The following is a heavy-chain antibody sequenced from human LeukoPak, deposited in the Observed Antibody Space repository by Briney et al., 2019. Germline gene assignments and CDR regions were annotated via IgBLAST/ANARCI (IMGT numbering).Heavy chain of an antibody. CDR1: GGSVSSISYY. CDR2: VYYRGNT. J-gene: IGHJ5*02. V-gene: IGHV4-39*01. Sequence: PSETLSLTCTVSGGSVSSISYYWGWIRQPPGKGLEWIGTVYYRGNTYYNPTLRSRVTISLDTSKSQFSLKVTSVTAADTAVYYCVRRRDCTSSSCYSGYFDPWGLGTLVTVSS. D-gene: IGHD2-2*01. CDR3: VRRRDCTSSSCYSGYFDP.